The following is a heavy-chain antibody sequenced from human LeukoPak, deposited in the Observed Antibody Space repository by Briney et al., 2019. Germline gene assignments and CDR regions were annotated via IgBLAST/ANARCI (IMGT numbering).Heavy chain of an antibody. Sequence: GRSLRLSCSVSGFTVSSDYMSWVRQAPARGLEGVSVLYTGGSIAYADSAQGRFTISRDNSRNTLYLQMNSLRPEDTAVYYCATLSSSSPHYWGQGTLVTVSP. V-gene: IGHV3-66*02. J-gene: IGHJ4*02. CDR3: ATLSSSSPHY. D-gene: IGHD6-6*01. CDR2: LYTGGSI. CDR1: GFTVSSDY.